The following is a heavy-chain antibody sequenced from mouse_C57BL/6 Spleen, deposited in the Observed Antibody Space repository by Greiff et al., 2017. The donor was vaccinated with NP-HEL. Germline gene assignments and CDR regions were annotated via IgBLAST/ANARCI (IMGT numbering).Heavy chain of an antibody. D-gene: IGHD2-4*01. CDR3: AREGGLQAWFAY. CDR1: GFTFSDYG. V-gene: IGHV5-17*01. Sequence: DVKLVESGGGLVKPGGSLKLSCAASGFTFSDYGMHWVRQAPEKGLEWVAYISSGSSTIYYADTVKGRFTISRDNAKNTLFLQMTSLRSEDTAMYYCAREGGLQAWFAYWGQGTLVTVSA. J-gene: IGHJ3*01. CDR2: ISSGSSTI.